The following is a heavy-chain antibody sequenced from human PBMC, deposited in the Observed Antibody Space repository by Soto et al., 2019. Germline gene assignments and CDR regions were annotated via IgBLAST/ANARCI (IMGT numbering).Heavy chain of an antibody. D-gene: IGHD1-26*01. CDR3: ARNTSGSSFDY. V-gene: IGHV1-18*01. CDR1: GYTCLSYG. Sequence: ASVKVSCKASGYTCLSYGISWVRQAPGQGLEWMGWISTYSGNTDYAQGLQDRVTLTTDTSTSTAYMELRSLRSDDTAVYYCARNTSGSSFDYWGQGTLVTVSS. CDR2: ISTYSGNT. J-gene: IGHJ4*02.